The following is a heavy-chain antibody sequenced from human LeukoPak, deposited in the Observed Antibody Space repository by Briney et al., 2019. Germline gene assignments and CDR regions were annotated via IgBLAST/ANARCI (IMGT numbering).Heavy chain of an antibody. D-gene: IGHD5-18*01. J-gene: IGHJ4*02. CDR2: IYSGGST. CDR1: GFTVTSNY. V-gene: IGHV3-53*04. CDR3: ARVDTVMAYYFDL. Sequence: GGSLRLSCAASGFTVTSNYMSWVRQAPGKGLEWVSVIYSGGSTYYADSVMGRFTISRHNSRNTLYLQMNSLRAEDTAVYYCARVDTVMAYYFDLWGQGTLVTVSS.